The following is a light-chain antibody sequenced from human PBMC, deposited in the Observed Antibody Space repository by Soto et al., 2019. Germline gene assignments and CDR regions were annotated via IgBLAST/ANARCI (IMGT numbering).Light chain of an antibody. Sequence: QPVLTQPPSVSGAPGQRITISCTGSSSNIGAGYDVHWYQQLPGTAPKLLIYGNSNRPSGVPDRFSGSKSGTSASLAITGLQAEDEADYYCQSYDSSLSGVFGGWTKLTVL. V-gene: IGLV1-40*01. CDR3: QSYDSSLSGV. CDR1: SSNIGAGYD. J-gene: IGLJ3*02. CDR2: GNS.